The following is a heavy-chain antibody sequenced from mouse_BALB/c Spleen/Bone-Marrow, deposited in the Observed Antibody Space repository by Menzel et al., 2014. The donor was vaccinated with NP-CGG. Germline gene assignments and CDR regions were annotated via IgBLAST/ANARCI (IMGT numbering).Heavy chain of an antibody. CDR1: GYSFTGYY. J-gene: IGHJ1*01. CDR2: INPYNGAT. CDR3: ARGYGNYDYWYFDV. Sequence: SGPELVKPGASVNISCKASGYSFTGYYMHWVKQSHVKSLEWIGRINPYNGATSYNQNFKDKASLTVDKSSSTAYVELHSLTSEDSAVYYCARGYGNYDYWYFDVWGAGTTVTVSS. D-gene: IGHD2-1*01. V-gene: IGHV1-26*01.